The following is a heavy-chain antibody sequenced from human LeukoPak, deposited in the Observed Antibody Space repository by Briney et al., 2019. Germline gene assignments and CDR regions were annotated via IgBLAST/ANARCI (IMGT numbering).Heavy chain of an antibody. D-gene: IGHD3-3*01. V-gene: IGHV4-59*01. Sequence: SETLSLTCTVSGGSISSYYWSWIRQPPGKGLEWIGYISDSGSTNYNPSLKSRVTMSVDTSKNQFSLKLSSVTAADPAVYYCARHNYDFWGGNNWFDPWGQGTLVTVSS. CDR1: GGSISSYY. CDR2: ISDSGST. J-gene: IGHJ5*02. CDR3: ARHNYDFWGGNNWFDP.